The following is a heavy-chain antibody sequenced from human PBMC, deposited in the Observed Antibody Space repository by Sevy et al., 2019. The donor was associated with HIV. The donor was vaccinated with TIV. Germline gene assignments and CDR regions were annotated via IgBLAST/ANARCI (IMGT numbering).Heavy chain of an antibody. CDR3: ASSTIAVAGRVYYYYGMDV. CDR2: IYYSGST. CDR1: GGSISSYY. D-gene: IGHD6-19*01. Sequence: SETLSLTCTVSGGSISSYYWSWIRQPPGKGLEWIGYIYYSGSTNYNPSLKSRVTISVDTYKNQFSLKLSTVTAADTAVYYCASSTIAVAGRVYYYYGMDVWGQGTTVTVSS. V-gene: IGHV4-59*13. J-gene: IGHJ6*02.